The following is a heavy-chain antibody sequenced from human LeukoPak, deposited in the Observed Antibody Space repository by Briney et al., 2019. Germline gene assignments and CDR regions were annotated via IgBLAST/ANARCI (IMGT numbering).Heavy chain of an antibody. CDR3: AKGPSPGYCGGDCSKGTFQH. D-gene: IGHD2-21*01. CDR1: GFTFSSYG. V-gene: IGHV3-30*02. Sequence: GGSLRLSCAASGFTFSSYGMHWVRQAPGKGLEWVAFIRYDGSNKYYADSVKGRFTISRDNSKNTLYLQMNSLRAEDTAVYYCAKGPSPGYCGGDCSKGTFQHWGQGTLVTVSS. J-gene: IGHJ1*01. CDR2: IRYDGSNK.